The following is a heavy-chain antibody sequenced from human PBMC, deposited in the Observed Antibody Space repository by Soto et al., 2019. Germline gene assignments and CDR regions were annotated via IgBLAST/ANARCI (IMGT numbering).Heavy chain of an antibody. CDR1: GDSISSVDTF. CDR3: ARRTVTTGPYFHN. J-gene: IGHJ4*02. V-gene: IGHV4-31*03. D-gene: IGHD4-17*01. Sequence: PSETLSLTCTVSGDSISSVDTFWNWIRQHPEKGLEWIGSMFYSGNTYYNPSLKSRLTISADTSKNQFSLELRSVTAADTAVYYCARRTVTTGPYFHNWGQGTLVTVSS. CDR2: MFYSGNT.